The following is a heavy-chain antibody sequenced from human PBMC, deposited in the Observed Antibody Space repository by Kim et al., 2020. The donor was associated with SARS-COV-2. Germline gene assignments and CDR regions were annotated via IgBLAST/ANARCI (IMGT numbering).Heavy chain of an antibody. CDR2: ISYEGSTQ. CDR1: GFTFSSHA. CDR3: ARNLVGYTDLGS. J-gene: IGHJ4*02. D-gene: IGHD2-8*02. V-gene: IGHV3-30*04. Sequence: GGSLRLSCAASGFTFSSHAMHWVRQAPGKGLEWVALISYEGSTQKYTDSVKGRFTVSRDNSKNTLFLQMNSLRPEDTAVYYCARNLVGYTDLGSWGQGTLVTVSS.